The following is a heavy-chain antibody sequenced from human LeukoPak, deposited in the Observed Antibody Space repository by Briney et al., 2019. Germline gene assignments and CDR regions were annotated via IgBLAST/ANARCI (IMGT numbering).Heavy chain of an antibody. CDR1: GGSISSHY. Sequence: PSETLSLTCTVSGGSISSHYWSWIRQPPGKGLEWIGYIYYSGSTNYNPSLKSRVTISVDTSKNQFSLKLSSLTAADTAVYYCARAIVEYSSSSSFDYWGQGTLVTVSS. J-gene: IGHJ4*02. CDR3: ARAIVEYSSSSSFDY. V-gene: IGHV4-59*11. D-gene: IGHD6-6*01. CDR2: IYYSGST.